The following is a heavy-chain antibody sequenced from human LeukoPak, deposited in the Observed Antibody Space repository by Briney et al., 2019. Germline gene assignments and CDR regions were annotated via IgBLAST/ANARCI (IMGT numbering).Heavy chain of an antibody. Sequence: PGGSLRLSCAASGFTFSASWMTWVRQAPGRGLEWVANIKPDGSVKYYLDSVKGRFTISRDNAKNSLYLQMNSLRVEDTAVYYCARDTGPLSFGDQGGQGTLVTVSS. CDR3: ARDTGPLSFGDQ. V-gene: IGHV3-7*04. D-gene: IGHD3-10*01. CDR1: GFTFSASW. CDR2: IKPDGSVK. J-gene: IGHJ4*02.